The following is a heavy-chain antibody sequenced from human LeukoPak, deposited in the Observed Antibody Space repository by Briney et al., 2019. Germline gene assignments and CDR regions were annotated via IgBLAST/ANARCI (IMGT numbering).Heavy chain of an antibody. D-gene: IGHD6-13*01. CDR1: GYTFTSYY. Sequence: ASVKVSCKASGYTFTSYYMHWVRQAPGQGLEWMGIINPSGGSTSYAQKFQGRVTMTRDTSTSTVYMELSSLGSEDTAVYYCARDFYSSSWYRVDGQTDAFDIWGQGTMVTVSS. J-gene: IGHJ3*02. CDR3: ARDFYSSSWYRVDGQTDAFDI. V-gene: IGHV1-46*01. CDR2: INPSGGST.